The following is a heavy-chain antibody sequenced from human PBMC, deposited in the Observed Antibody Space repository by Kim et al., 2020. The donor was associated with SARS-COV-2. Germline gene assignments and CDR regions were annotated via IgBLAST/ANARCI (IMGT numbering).Heavy chain of an antibody. D-gene: IGHD6-19*01. Sequence: GGSLRLSCAASGFTFSSYGMHWVRQAPGKGLEWVAVIWYDGSNKYYADSVKGRFTISRDNSKNTLYLQMNSLRAEDTAVYYCARVAAVAGENWFDPWGQGTLVTVSS. CDR3: ARVAAVAGENWFDP. CDR2: IWYDGSNK. CDR1: GFTFSSYG. V-gene: IGHV3-33*01. J-gene: IGHJ5*02.